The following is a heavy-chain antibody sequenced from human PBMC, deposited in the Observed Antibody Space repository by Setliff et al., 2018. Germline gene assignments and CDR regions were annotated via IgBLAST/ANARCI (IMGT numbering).Heavy chain of an antibody. J-gene: IGHJ4*02. V-gene: IGHV4-30-4*01. CDR2: ISHGVST. D-gene: IGHD2-2*01. CDR1: GTSVTSFDYY. Sequence: SETLSLTCTVSGTSVTSFDYYWSWIRQPPGKGLEYIGHISHGVSTSYSPSLKSRLSISADTSKNQFSLKLTSVTAADTAVYYCVRTHCTTTSCFYFHYGGQGTVVTVSS. CDR3: VRTHCTTTSCFYFHY.